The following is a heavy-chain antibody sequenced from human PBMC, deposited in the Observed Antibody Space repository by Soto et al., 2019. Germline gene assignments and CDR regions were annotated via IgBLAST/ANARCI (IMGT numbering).Heavy chain of an antibody. CDR1: GGSISSSSYY. V-gene: IGHV4-39*01. D-gene: IGHD3-3*01. CDR2: IHYSGST. CDR3: AGSITIFPNWFDP. Sequence: SETLSLTCTVSGGSISSSSYYWGWIRQPPGKGLEWIGSIHYSGSTYYNPSLKSRVTISVDTSKNQFSLKLSSVTAADTAVYYCAGSITIFPNWFDPWGQGTLVTVSS. J-gene: IGHJ5*02.